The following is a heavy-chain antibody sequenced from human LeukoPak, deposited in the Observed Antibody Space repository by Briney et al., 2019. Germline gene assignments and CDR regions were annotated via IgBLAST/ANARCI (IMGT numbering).Heavy chain of an antibody. CDR2: IYHTGST. Sequence: SETLSLTCSVSSYSINSNYYWGWIRQSPGKGLEWIGSIYHTGSTYYNPSLKSRVTISLDASNKQFSLRLSSVTAADTAVYYCARIETYSSGWYDAFFDYWGQGTLVTVSS. CDR3: ARIETYSSGWYDAFFDY. J-gene: IGHJ4*02. V-gene: IGHV4-38-2*01. CDR1: SYSINSNYY. D-gene: IGHD6-19*01.